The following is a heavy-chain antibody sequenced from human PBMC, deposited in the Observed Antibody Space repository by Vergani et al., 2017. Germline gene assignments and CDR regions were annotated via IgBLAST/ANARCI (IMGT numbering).Heavy chain of an antibody. V-gene: IGHV3-23*01. Sequence: EVQLLESGGDLVQPGGSLRLSCAASGFTFNHYAMNWVRQAPGKGLEWLSGISGSGGSTYYAGSVKGRFTISRDSSKNTLYLQMNSLSAGDTAVYYCANANPRNSGYDYLYYYHAMDVWGKGTTVTVSS. J-gene: IGHJ6*04. CDR1: GFTFNHYA. D-gene: IGHD5-12*01. CDR3: ANANPRNSGYDYLYYYHAMDV. CDR2: ISGSGGST.